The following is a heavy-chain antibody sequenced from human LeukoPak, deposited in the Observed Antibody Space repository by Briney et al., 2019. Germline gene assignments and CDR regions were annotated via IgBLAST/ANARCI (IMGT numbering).Heavy chain of an antibody. D-gene: IGHD6-13*01. J-gene: IGHJ5*02. CDR1: GYSFTSYW. V-gene: IGHV5-51*01. Sequence: GESLKIFRQGFGYSFTSYWIGWGRQMPGKGMEWMGVIYPGDSRIRYNPSFQGQVTISVDKSISTAYLQWVSLRASDSAMYYCACRDLTSTWSFPWGQGTLVTVSS. CDR2: IYPGDSRI. CDR3: ACRDLTSTWSFP.